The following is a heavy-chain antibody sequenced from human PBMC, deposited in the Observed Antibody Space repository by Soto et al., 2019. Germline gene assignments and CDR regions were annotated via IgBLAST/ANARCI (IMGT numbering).Heavy chain of an antibody. V-gene: IGHV1-69*13. CDR2: IIPIFGTA. CDR1: GGTFSSYA. CDR3: ARVGRRLGYCSGGSCYFSFDY. D-gene: IGHD2-15*01. J-gene: IGHJ4*02. Sequence: VKVSCKASGGTFSSYAISWVRQAPGQGLEWMGGIIPIFGTANYAQKFQGRVTITADESASTAYMELSSLRSEDTAVYYCARVGRRLGYCSGGSCYFSFDYWGQGTLVTVSS.